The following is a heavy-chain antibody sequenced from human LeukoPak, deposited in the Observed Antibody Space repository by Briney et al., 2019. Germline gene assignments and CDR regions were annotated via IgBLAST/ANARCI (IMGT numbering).Heavy chain of an antibody. CDR2: INPNSGGT. Sequence: ASVKVSCKASGYTFTGYYMHWVRQAPGQGLEWMGWINPNSGGTNYAQKLQGRVTMTTDTSTSTAYMELRSLRSDDTAVYYCARGGRMSQVILSSRFDPWGQGTLVTVSS. V-gene: IGHV1-2*02. CDR1: GYTFTGYY. J-gene: IGHJ5*02. D-gene: IGHD3-16*02. CDR3: ARGGRMSQVILSSRFDP.